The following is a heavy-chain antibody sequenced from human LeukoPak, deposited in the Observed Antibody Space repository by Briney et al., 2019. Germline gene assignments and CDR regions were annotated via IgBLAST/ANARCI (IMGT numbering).Heavy chain of an antibody. Sequence: GGSLRLSCAASGFTFSSYAMHWVRQAPGKGLEWVAVISYDGSNKYYADSVKGRFTISRDNSKNTLYLQMNSLRAEDTAVYYCARERLGDYYDSTTGGSFDYWGQGTLVTVSS. J-gene: IGHJ4*02. D-gene: IGHD3-22*01. CDR2: ISYDGSNK. CDR3: ARERLGDYYDSTTGGSFDY. V-gene: IGHV3-30-3*01. CDR1: GFTFSSYA.